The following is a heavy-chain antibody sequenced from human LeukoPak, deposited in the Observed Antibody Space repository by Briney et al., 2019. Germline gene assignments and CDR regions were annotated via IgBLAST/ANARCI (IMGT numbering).Heavy chain of an antibody. V-gene: IGHV4-59*01. D-gene: IGHD3-10*01. J-gene: IGHJ4*02. CDR3: VNVGSYLTK. CDR2: IYYSGST. Sequence: KPSETLSLTCTVSGGSISSYYWSWIRQPPGKGLEWIGYIYYSGSTNYNPSLKSRVTISVDTSKNQFSLKLSSATAADTAIYYCVNVGSYLTKWGQGTLVTVSS. CDR1: GGSISSYY.